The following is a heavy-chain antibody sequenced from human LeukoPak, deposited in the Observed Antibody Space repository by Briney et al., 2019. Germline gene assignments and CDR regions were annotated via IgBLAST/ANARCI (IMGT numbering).Heavy chain of an antibody. J-gene: IGHJ2*01. CDR3: AMTLMAARCWYFDL. CDR2: TYYRSKWYN. CDR1: GDSVSSNSAA. D-gene: IGHD5-24*01. Sequence: SQTLSLTCAISGDSVSSNSAAWNWIRQSPSRGLEWLGRTYYRSKWYNDYAVSVKSRITINPDTSKNQFSLQLNSVTPEDTAVYYCAMTLMAARCWYFDLWGRGTLVTVSS. V-gene: IGHV6-1*01.